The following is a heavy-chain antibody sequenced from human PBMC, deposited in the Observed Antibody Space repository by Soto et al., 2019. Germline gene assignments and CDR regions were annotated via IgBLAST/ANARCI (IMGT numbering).Heavy chain of an antibody. V-gene: IGHV3-30*18. J-gene: IGHJ4*02. CDR3: AKDRTYYDFWSGYSFDY. D-gene: IGHD3-3*01. CDR1: GFTFSSYG. Sequence: GGSLRLSCAASGFTFSSYGMHWVRQAPGKGLEWVAVISYDGSNKYYADSVKGRFTISRDNSKNTLYLQMNSLRAEDTAVYYCAKDRTYYDFWSGYSFDYWGQGTLVTV. CDR2: ISYDGSNK.